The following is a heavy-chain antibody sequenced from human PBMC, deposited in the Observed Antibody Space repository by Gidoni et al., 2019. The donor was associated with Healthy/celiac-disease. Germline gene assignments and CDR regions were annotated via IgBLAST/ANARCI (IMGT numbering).Heavy chain of an antibody. CDR3: ARALGGGMDV. CDR2: IWYDGSNR. CDR1: GFTFSSYG. D-gene: IGHD7-27*01. Sequence: QVQPVESGGGVVQPGRSLRLSCAASGFTFSSYGMHWVSQAAGKGLEWGAVIWYDGSNRYYADAVKGRFTISRDNSKNTLYLQMNSLRAEDTAVYYCARALGGGMDVWGQGTTVTVSS. J-gene: IGHJ6*02. V-gene: IGHV3-33*01.